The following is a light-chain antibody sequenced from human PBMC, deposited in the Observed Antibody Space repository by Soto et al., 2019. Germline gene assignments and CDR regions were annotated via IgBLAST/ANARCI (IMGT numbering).Light chain of an antibody. Sequence: IVMSQSPDSLAVSLGERATINCKSSQSVLHRSTNNNYLAWYQQKPGQPPKLLFYWASTRQSGVPGRFSGSGSETDFTLTISSLQAEDVAVYYCQQYYNTPYTFGQRTKLEIK. CDR1: QSVLHRSTNNNY. CDR2: WAS. V-gene: IGKV4-1*01. CDR3: QQYYNTPYT. J-gene: IGKJ2*01.